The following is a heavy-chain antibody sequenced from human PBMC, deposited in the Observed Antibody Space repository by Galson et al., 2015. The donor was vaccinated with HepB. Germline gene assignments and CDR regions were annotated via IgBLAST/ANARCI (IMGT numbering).Heavy chain of an antibody. V-gene: IGHV3-23*01. D-gene: IGHD3-16*01. CDR3: AVGRGAYSKGLFDY. Sequence: SLRLSCAASGFTFANCAMSWVRQAPGKELEWVSTISGSGDSTYYLDSVKGRFTISRDNSKNTLYLQMNSLRPEDTAVYYCAVGRGAYSKGLFDYWGQGNLVTVSS. CDR2: ISGSGDST. J-gene: IGHJ4*02. CDR1: GFTFANCA.